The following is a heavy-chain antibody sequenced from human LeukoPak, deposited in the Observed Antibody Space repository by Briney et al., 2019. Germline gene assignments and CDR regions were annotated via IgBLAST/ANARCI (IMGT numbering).Heavy chain of an antibody. D-gene: IGHD3-3*01. CDR1: GYTFTKSY. J-gene: IGHJ6*03. Sequence: ASVKVSCKASGYTFTKSYIHWVRQAPGQGLEWMGIINPSGGSTSYAQKFQGRVTMTRDMSTSTVYMELSSLRSEDTAVYYCARGAYYDFWSGFGQYYYYYMDVWGKGTTVTVSS. V-gene: IGHV1-46*01. CDR3: ARGAYYDFWSGFGQYYYYYMDV. CDR2: INPSGGST.